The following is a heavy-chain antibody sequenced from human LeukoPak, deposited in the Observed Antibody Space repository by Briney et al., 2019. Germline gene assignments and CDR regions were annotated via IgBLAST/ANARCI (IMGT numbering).Heavy chain of an antibody. D-gene: IGHD3-10*01. Sequence: SEALSLTCSVSGGSISSHYWSWIRQPPGKRLEWIGYIFNTGNTNYNPSLASRVTMSVDTSRAQFFLRLSPVTAADTAIYYCASRPADTTWYGVFDYWSQGTLVTVSS. J-gene: IGHJ4*02. CDR3: ASRPADTTWYGVFDY. CDR1: GGSISSHY. V-gene: IGHV4-59*11. CDR2: IFNTGNT.